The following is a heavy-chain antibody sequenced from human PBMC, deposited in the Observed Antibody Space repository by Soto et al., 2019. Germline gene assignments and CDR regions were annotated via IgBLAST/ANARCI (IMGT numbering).Heavy chain of an antibody. CDR2: IYYSGST. D-gene: IGHD6-6*01. J-gene: IGHJ6*02. CDR1: GGSISSGGYY. CDR3: ARDFPSSIAARTGMDV. Sequence: SETLSLTCTVSGGSISSGGYYWSWIRQHPGKGLEWIGYIYYSGSTYYSPSLKSRVTISVDTSKNQFSLKLSSVTAADTAVYYCARDFPSSIAARTGMDVWGQGTTVTVSS. V-gene: IGHV4-31*03.